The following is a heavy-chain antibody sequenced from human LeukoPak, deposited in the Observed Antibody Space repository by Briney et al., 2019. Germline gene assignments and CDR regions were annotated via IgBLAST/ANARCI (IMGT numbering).Heavy chain of an antibody. Sequence: SETLSLTCTVSGGSISSYYWSWIRQPPGKALEWIGYIYYSGSTNYNPSLKSRVTISVDTSKNQFSLKLSSVTAADTAVYYCAREALHRYPPWYYYYYYMDVWGKGTTVTVSS. CDR3: AREALHRYPPWYYYYYYMDV. D-gene: IGHD1-14*01. CDR2: IYYSGST. J-gene: IGHJ6*03. CDR1: GGSISSYY. V-gene: IGHV4-59*01.